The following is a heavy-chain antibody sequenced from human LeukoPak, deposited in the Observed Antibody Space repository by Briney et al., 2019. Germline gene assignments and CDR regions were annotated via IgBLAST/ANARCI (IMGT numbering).Heavy chain of an antibody. V-gene: IGHV4-59*01. D-gene: IGHD2/OR15-2a*01. CDR1: GDSINVYS. CDR2: MYYSGTT. CDR3: ATSEKNRFYIHA. Sequence: SETLSLTCTVSGDSINVYSGNWIRQSPGKGLEWIAYMYYSGTTNYNPSLENRVAISLDLSRHQFSLRLNSVTAADTAVYFCATSEKNRFYIHAWGQGTTVIVSS. J-gene: IGHJ6*02.